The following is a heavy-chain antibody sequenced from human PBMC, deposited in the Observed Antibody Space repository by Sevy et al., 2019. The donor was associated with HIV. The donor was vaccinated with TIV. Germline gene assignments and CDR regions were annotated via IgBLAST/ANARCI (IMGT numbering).Heavy chain of an antibody. Sequence: GGSLRLSCAASGFIFNSYVMSWVRHAPGKGLEWVSSISGHGGSTYYTDSVKGRFTISRDNSRNMLDLEMNSLRDDDTAVYYCAGGFWSGFDYWGQGALVTVSS. J-gene: IGHJ4*02. CDR2: ISGHGGST. CDR1: GFIFNSYV. CDR3: AGGFWSGFDY. V-gene: IGHV3-23*01. D-gene: IGHD3-3*01.